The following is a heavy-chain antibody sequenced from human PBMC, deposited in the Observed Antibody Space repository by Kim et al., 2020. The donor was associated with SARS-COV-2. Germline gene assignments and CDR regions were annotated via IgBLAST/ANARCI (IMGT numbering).Heavy chain of an antibody. D-gene: IGHD3-10*01. CDR1: GYTFTSYG. CDR3: ARDLSPIWFGELLFGY. Sequence: ASVKVSCKASGYTFTSYGISWVRQAPGQGLEWMGWISAYNGNTNYAQKLQGRVTMTTDTSTSTAYMELRSLRSDDTAVYYCARDLSPIWFGELLFGYWGQGTVVTVSS. J-gene: IGHJ4*02. CDR2: ISAYNGNT. V-gene: IGHV1-18*01.